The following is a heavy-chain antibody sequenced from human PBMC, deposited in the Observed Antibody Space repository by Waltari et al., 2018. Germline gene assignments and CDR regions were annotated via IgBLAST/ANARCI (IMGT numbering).Heavy chain of an antibody. CDR2: SDSGGST. D-gene: IGHD6-13*01. CDR1: GFTVSSNY. CDR3: ARGGSSWYSYYYGMDV. Sequence: EVQLVESGGGLIQPGGSLRLSCAASGFTVSSNYMSWVRQAPGKGLEWVSVSDSGGSTYYADSVKGRFTISRDNSKNTLYLQMNSLRAEDTAVYYCARGGSSWYSYYYGMDVWGQGTTVTVSS. V-gene: IGHV3-53*01. J-gene: IGHJ6*02.